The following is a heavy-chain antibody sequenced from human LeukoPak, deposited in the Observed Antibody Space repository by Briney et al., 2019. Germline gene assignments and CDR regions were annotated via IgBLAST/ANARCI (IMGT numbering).Heavy chain of an antibody. D-gene: IGHD4/OR15-4a*01. V-gene: IGHV3-30*02. CDR1: GFTFSSYG. CDR2: IRYDGSNK. Sequence: PGGSLRLSCAASGFTFSSYGMHWVRQAPGKGLEWVAFIRYDGSNKYYADSVKGRFTISRDNSQRSLFLQMNTLRPEDTAVYYCAKSRAPTANPDAFDVWGQGTMVTVSS. J-gene: IGHJ3*01. CDR3: AKSRAPTANPDAFDV.